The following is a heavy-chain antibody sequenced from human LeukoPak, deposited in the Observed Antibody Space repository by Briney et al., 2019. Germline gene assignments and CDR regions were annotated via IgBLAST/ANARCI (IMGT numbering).Heavy chain of an antibody. CDR3: AKVPLEMATTTFDY. D-gene: IGHD5-24*01. J-gene: IGHJ4*02. CDR1: GFTFSSYG. V-gene: IGHV3-30*18. CDR2: ISYDGSNK. Sequence: GGSLRLSCAASGFTFSSYGMHWVRQAPGKGLEWVAVISYDGSNKYYAGSVKGRFTTSRDNSKNTLYLQMNSLRAEDTAVYYCAKVPLEMATTTFDYWGQGTLVTVSS.